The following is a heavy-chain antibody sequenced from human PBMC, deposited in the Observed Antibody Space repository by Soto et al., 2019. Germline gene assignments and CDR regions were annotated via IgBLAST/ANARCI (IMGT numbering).Heavy chain of an antibody. CDR2: IYYSGST. J-gene: IGHJ4*02. V-gene: IGHV4-31*03. CDR1: GGSISSGASY. D-gene: IGHD1-20*01. CDR3: ARVQYSSSLSYNWNDLPVPFFDS. Sequence: SENLSLTCTVSGGSISSGASYWSWIRQHPGKGLEWVGYIYYSGSTYYNPSLKSRVTISLDTSRNQFSLRLSSVTAADTAVYYCARVQYSSSLSYNWNDLPVPFFDSWGQGTLVTVSS.